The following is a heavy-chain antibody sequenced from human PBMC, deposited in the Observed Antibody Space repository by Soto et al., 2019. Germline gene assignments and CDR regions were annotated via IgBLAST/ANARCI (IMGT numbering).Heavy chain of an antibody. CDR1: GDTFSFYT. Sequence: QVQLGQSGAEVKKPGSSVKVSCKASGDTFSFYTINWVRQAPGLGLEWVGRINPILSMSNYAQKFQGRVTMTADKSTSTAYMELRSLRSEDTAIYYCATSYGSGYRAFDYWGQGALVTVSS. V-gene: IGHV1-69*02. D-gene: IGHD3-10*01. CDR2: INPILSMS. CDR3: ATSYGSGYRAFDY. J-gene: IGHJ4*02.